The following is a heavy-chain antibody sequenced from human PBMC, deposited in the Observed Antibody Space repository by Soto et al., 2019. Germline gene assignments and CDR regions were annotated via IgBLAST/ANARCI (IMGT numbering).Heavy chain of an antibody. D-gene: IGHD3-3*01. V-gene: IGHV3-74*01. Sequence: EVQLVESGGGLVQPGGSLRLSCAASGFTFSNYWMHWVRQVPGKGLVWVSRINSDASTTSYADSVKGRFTISRDNAKNTLFRQMNSLRAEDTAVYYCARGATIFVVVIPGNWGQGTLVTVSS. CDR1: GFTFSNYW. CDR2: INSDASTT. J-gene: IGHJ4*01. CDR3: ARGATIFVVVIPGN.